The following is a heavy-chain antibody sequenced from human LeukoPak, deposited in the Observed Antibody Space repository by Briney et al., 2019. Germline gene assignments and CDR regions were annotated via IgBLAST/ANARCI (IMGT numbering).Heavy chain of an antibody. CDR1: GFTLGSHD. V-gene: IGHV3-13*01. D-gene: IGHD5-18*01. CDR3: VREARGYHYTYFDY. CDR2: VSSGFHA. Sequence: GGSLRLSCTASGFTLGSHDMHWVRQIPGQGLEWVAAVSSGFHAFFADSVQGRFTISREDARNSLYLQMNSLRAGDTAVYYCVREARGYHYTYFDYWGQGTLVTVSS. J-gene: IGHJ4*02.